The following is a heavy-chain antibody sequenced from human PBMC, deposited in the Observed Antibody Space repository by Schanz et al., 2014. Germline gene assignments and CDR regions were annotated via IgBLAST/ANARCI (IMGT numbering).Heavy chain of an antibody. CDR3: ARDRGHGDLPGDI. D-gene: IGHD4-17*01. J-gene: IGHJ3*02. V-gene: IGHV3-48*01. CDR1: GFSFSSYS. CDR2: IATSSSTR. Sequence: EVHLVESGGGLVKRGGSLRLSCAASGFSFSSYSMNWVRQVPGKGLEWLSYIATSSSTRHYADSVKGRVTISRDNAKNSVSLQMRRLRVEDTAVYYCARDRGHGDLPGDIWGQGTMVTVSS.